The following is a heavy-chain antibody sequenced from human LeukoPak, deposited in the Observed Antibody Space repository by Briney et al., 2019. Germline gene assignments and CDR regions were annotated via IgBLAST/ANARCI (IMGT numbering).Heavy chain of an antibody. D-gene: IGHD2-21*02. CDR1: AFTVSSNY. CDR2: IYSGGST. V-gene: IGHV3-53*01. CDR3: ARRYCGGDCYFDY. J-gene: IGHJ4*02. Sequence: GGTLRLSCAASAFTVSSNYMSWVRQAPGKGLERVSVIYSGGSTYYADSVKGRFTISRDNSKNTLYLQMNSLRTEDTAVYYCARRYCGGDCYFDYWGQGTLVTVS.